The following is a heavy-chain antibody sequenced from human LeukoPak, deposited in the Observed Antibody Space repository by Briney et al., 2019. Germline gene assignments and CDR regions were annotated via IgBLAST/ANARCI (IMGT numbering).Heavy chain of an antibody. CDR1: GFPFSSYE. CDR2: ISSSGSTI. J-gene: IGHJ5*02. D-gene: IGHD5-24*01. V-gene: IGHV3-48*03. CDR3: ARDQRWLQFVWFDP. Sequence: HPGGSLRLSCAASGFPFSSYEMNWVRQAPGKGLEWVSYISSSGSTIYYADSVKGRFTISRDNAKNSLYLQMNSLRAEDTAVYYCARDQRWLQFVWFDPWGQGTLVTVSS.